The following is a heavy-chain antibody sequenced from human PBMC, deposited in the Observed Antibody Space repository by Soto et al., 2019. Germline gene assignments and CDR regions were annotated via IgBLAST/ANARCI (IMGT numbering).Heavy chain of an antibody. CDR1: GFTFSNYN. J-gene: IGHJ4*03. V-gene: IGHV3-21*01. CDR3: ARDQGYVGY. Sequence: PGGSLRLSCAASGFTFSNYNMNWVRQAPGKGLEWVSYISGSSRLIYYADSLKGRFTISRDNAKNSLYLQMNSLRSEDTAVYYCARDQGYVGYWGLGTLVTVSS. CDR2: ISGSSRLI.